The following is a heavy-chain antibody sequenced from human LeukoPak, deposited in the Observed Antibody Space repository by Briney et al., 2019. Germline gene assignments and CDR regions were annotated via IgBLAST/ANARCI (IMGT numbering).Heavy chain of an antibody. D-gene: IGHD6-19*01. CDR1: GFTFSSYS. Sequence: GGSLRLSCAASGFTFSSYSMNWVRQAPGKGLEWVSSISSSSSYIYYADSVKGRFTISRDNAKNSLYLQMNSLRAKDTAVYYCARAGSSGWYVPDFDYWGQGTLVTVTA. J-gene: IGHJ4*02. CDR2: ISSSSSYI. CDR3: ARAGSSGWYVPDFDY. V-gene: IGHV3-21*01.